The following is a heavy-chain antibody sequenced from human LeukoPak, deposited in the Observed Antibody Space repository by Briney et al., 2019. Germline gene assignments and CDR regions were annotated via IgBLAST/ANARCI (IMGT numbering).Heavy chain of an antibody. V-gene: IGHV3-23*01. D-gene: IGHD5-12*01. CDR2: ISGSGGST. J-gene: IGHJ4*02. CDR3: AKVGAYRGYVSRPVYDYFDY. Sequence: GGSLRLSCAVSGFTFSSYAMTWVRQAPGKGLEWVSVISGSGGSTYSADSVKGRFTISRDNSKNTLFLQNGLRAEDTAVYYCAKVGAYRGYVSRPVYDYFDYWGQGTLVTVSS. CDR1: GFTFSSYA.